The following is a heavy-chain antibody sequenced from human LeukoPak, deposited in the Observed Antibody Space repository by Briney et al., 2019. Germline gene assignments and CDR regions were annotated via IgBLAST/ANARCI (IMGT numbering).Heavy chain of an antibody. D-gene: IGHD3-10*01. CDR2: THSSGSA. Sequence: SETLSLTCSVAGGSLSSFYWGWIRQPPGKGVEWIGHTHSSGSANYNPSLRGRVTISVDASKNQFSLKLSSVTAADTAVYYCARGSTGRGSGSSYSNWGQGTLVTVSS. CDR1: GGSLSSFY. J-gene: IGHJ4*02. CDR3: ARGSTGRGSGSSYSN. V-gene: IGHV4-59*12.